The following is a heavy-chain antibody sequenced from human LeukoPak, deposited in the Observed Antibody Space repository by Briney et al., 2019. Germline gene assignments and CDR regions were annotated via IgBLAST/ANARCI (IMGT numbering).Heavy chain of an antibody. CDR3: TTDYLPLLDPHDSSGYSTPHFDY. CDR1: GFTFSNAW. Sequence: GGSLRLSCAASGFTFSNAWMSWVRQAPGKGLEWVGRIKSKTDGGTTDYAAPVKGRFTISRDDSKNTLYLQMNSLKTEDTAVYYCTTDYLPLLDPHDSSGYSTPHFDYWGQGTLVTVSS. CDR2: IKSKTDGGTT. D-gene: IGHD3-22*01. V-gene: IGHV3-15*01. J-gene: IGHJ4*02.